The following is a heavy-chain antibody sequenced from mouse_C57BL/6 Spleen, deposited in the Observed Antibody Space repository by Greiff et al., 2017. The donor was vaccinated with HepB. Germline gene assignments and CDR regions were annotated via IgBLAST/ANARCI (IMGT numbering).Heavy chain of an antibody. V-gene: IGHV1-22*01. CDR1: GYTFTDYN. Sequence: EVQLQQSGPELVTPGASVKMSCKASGYTFTDYNMHWVKQSHGKSLEWIGYINPNNGGTSYNQKFKGKATLTVNKYSSTAYMELSSLTSEDSAVYYCARLGTVVGPYAMDYWGQGTSVTVSS. CDR2: INPNNGGT. CDR3: ARLGTVVGPYAMDY. D-gene: IGHD1-1*01. J-gene: IGHJ4*01.